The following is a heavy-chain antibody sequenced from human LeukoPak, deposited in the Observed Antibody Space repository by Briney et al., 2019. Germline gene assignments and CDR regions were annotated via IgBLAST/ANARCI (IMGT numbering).Heavy chain of an antibody. CDR2: LSYTGKT. D-gene: IGHD2/OR15-2a*01. CDR1: GASVSSSP. Sequence: SETLSLTCVVSGASVSSSPWNWIRQFPGKGLEWIGCLSYTGKTDYNPSLTSRVTISVDTSKNQVSLKLRSVTAADTAVYYCSEGYFEPFDHWGQGTLVTVSS. V-gene: IGHV4-59*02. CDR3: SEGYFEPFDH. J-gene: IGHJ4*02.